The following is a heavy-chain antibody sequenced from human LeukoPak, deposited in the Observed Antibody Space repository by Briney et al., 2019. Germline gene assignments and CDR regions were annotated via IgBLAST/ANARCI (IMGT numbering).Heavy chain of an antibody. D-gene: IGHD3-10*01. CDR1: GGTFSSYA. CDR2: IIPILGIA. J-gene: IGHJ3*02. Sequence: GASVKVSCKASGGTFSSYAISWVRQAPGQGLEWMGRIIPILGIANYAQKFQGRVTITADKSTSTAYMELSSLRSEDTAVYYCARSPHRLLLWFGDGAFDIRGQGTMVTVSS. CDR3: ARSPHRLLLWFGDGAFDI. V-gene: IGHV1-69*04.